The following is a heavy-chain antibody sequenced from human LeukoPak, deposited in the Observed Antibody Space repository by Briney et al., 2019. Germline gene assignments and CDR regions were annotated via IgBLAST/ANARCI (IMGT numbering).Heavy chain of an antibody. J-gene: IGHJ4*02. Sequence: ASVKVSCKASGGTFSSYAISWVRQAHGQGLEWMGGIIPIFGTANCAQKFQGRVTIIADESTSTAYMELSSLRSEDTAVYYCARDQVGDYYGSGSYDYWGQGTLVTVSS. V-gene: IGHV1-69*13. CDR1: GGTFSSYA. CDR3: ARDQVGDYYGSGSYDY. D-gene: IGHD3-10*01. CDR2: IIPIFGTA.